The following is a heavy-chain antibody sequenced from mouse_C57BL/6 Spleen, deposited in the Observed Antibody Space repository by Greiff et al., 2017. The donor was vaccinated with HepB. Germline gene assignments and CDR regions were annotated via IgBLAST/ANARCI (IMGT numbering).Heavy chain of an antibody. CDR2: INPNNGGT. D-gene: IGHD1-1*01. CDR1: GYTFTDYN. V-gene: IGHV1-18*01. J-gene: IGHJ2*01. Sequence: EVKLQESGPELVKPGASVKIPCKASGYTFTDYNMDWVKQSHGKSLEWIGDINPNNGGTIYNQKFKGKATLTVDKSSSTAYMELRSLTSEDTAVYYCARRYYYGSSPDGYFDYWGQGTTLTVSS. CDR3: ARRYYYGSSPDGYFDY.